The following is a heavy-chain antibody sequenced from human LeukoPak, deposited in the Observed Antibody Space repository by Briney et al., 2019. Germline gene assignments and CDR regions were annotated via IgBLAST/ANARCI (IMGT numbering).Heavy chain of an antibody. CDR1: GFTVTSNS. CDR2: IYSGST. CDR3: ARRAGAYSHPYDY. D-gene: IGHD4/OR15-4a*01. Sequence: GGSLRLSCTVSGFTVTSNSMSWVRQAPGKGLEWVSFIYSGSTHYSDSVKGRFTISRDNSKNTLYLQMNSLRAEDTAVYYCARRAGAYSHPYDYWGQGALVTVSS. V-gene: IGHV3-53*01. J-gene: IGHJ4*02.